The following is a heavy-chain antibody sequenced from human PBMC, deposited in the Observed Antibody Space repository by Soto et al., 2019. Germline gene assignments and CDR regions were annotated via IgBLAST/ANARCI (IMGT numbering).Heavy chain of an antibody. CDR1: GGSVSSGSYY. CDR2: IYYSGST. V-gene: IGHV4-61*01. J-gene: IGHJ4*02. CDR3: ARDGGWLQLGY. Sequence: QVQLQESGPGLVKPSETLSLTCTVSGGSVSSGSYYWSWIRQPPGKGLEWIGYIYYSGSTNYNPSLQSXVTXSXGTSKHQYSLKLSSGTAADTAVYYCARDGGWLQLGYWGQGTLVTVSS. D-gene: IGHD5-12*01.